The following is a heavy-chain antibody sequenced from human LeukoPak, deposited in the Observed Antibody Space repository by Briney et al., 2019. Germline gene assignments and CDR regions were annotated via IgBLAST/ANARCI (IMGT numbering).Heavy chain of an antibody. Sequence: GASVKVSCKASGYTFASYYVHLVRQAPGQGLEWMGVINPGGGSTSYAQKFQGRVTMTRDTSTSTVYMELSSLRSEDTAVYYCARGDIGYWGQGTLVTVSS. CDR3: ARGDIGY. J-gene: IGHJ4*02. CDR2: INPGGGST. CDR1: GYTFASYY. V-gene: IGHV1-46*01.